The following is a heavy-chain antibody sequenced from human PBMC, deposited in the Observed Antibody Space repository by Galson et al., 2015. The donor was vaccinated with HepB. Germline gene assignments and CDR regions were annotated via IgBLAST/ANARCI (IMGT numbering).Heavy chain of an antibody. J-gene: IGHJ4*02. D-gene: IGHD3-16*01. CDR2: IYTGDKT. CDR1: GFTFSSYA. CDR3: AVSLTPGGFDY. Sequence: SLRLSCAASGFTFSSYAMHWVRQAPGKGLEWVSVIYTGDKTYYADSVKGRFTISRDNSKDILYLQMNSLRAEDAAVYYCAVSLTPGGFDYWGQGTLVTVSS. V-gene: IGHV3-66*01.